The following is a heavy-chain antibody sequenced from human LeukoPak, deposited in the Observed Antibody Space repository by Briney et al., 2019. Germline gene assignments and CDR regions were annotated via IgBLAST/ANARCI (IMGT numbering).Heavy chain of an antibody. Sequence: SQTLSLTCIVSGGSIISGVYYWSWIRQPPGKGLEWIGYIYHNGDTYYNPSLKSRVSISVDTSKNQFSLKLSSVTAADTAVYYCARAGVVPAAINRAFDIWGQGSVVTVSS. CDR1: GGSIISGVYY. CDR3: ARAGVVPAAINRAFDI. J-gene: IGHJ3*02. D-gene: IGHD2-2*02. V-gene: IGHV4-30-4*08. CDR2: IYHNGDT.